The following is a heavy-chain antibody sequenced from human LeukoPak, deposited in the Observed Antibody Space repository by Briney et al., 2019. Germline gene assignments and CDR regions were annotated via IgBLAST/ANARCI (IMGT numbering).Heavy chain of an antibody. J-gene: IGHJ4*02. CDR3: ARAGIFCSSTSCYHPFDY. CDR1: GYTFTSYG. D-gene: IGHD2-2*01. Sequence: ASVKVSCKASGYTFTSYGISWVRQAPGQGLEWMGWISAYNGNTNYAQKLQGRVTMTTDASTSTAYMELRSLRSDDTAVYYCARAGIFCSSTSCYHPFDYWGQGTLVTVSS. V-gene: IGHV1-18*01. CDR2: ISAYNGNT.